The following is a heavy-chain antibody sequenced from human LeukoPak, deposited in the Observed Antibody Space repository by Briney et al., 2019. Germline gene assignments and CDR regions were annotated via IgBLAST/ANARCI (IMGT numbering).Heavy chain of an antibody. V-gene: IGHV4-4*02. D-gene: IGHD2-15*01. J-gene: IGHJ3*02. CDR2: IYHSGST. CDR1: GGSISSSNW. CDR3: ARVMHCSGGSCYNGAFDI. Sequence: PSGTLSLTCAVSGGSISSSNWWSWVRQPPGKGLEWIGEIYHSGSTNYNPSLKSRVTISVDKSKNQFSLKLSSVTAADTAVYYCARVMHCSGGSCYNGAFDIWGQGTMVTVSS.